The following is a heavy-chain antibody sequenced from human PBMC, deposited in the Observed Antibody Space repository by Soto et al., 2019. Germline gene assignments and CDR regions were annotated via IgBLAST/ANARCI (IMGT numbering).Heavy chain of an antibody. V-gene: IGHV3-33*01. D-gene: IGHD6-13*01. Sequence: PGGSLRLSCAASGFTFSSYGMHWVRQAPGKGLEWVAVIWYDGSNKYYADSVKGRFTISRDNSKNTLYLQMNSLRAEDTAVYYCARESSSWYGNYGMDVWGQGTTVTVSS. J-gene: IGHJ6*02. CDR2: IWYDGSNK. CDR3: ARESSSWYGNYGMDV. CDR1: GFTFSSYG.